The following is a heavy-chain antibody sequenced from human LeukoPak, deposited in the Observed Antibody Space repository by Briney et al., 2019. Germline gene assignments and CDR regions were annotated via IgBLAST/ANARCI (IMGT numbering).Heavy chain of an antibody. CDR1: RFTFSNAW. Sequence: GGSLRLSCAASRFTFSNAWLSWVGQAQGKGLEWVGRIKSKTDGGTTDYAAPVKGRFTISRDDSKNTLYLQMNSLKTEDTAVYYCTTVYRGDVVDYWGQGTLVTVSS. CDR2: IKSKTDGGTT. D-gene: IGHD3-10*01. V-gene: IGHV3-15*01. J-gene: IGHJ4*02. CDR3: TTVYRGDVVDY.